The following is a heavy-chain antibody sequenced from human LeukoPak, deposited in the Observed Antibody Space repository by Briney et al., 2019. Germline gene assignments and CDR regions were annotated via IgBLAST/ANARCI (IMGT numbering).Heavy chain of an antibody. V-gene: IGHV3-48*04. CDR1: GFTFSRYS. J-gene: IGHJ4*02. CDR2: ISRISSTI. CDR3: ARDGGATMVRGVATYDS. Sequence: GGSLRLSCAASGFTFSRYSMNWVRQAPGKGLEWVSYISRISSTIHYADSVKGRFTISRDNAKSSLFLQMHRLRAEDTAVYYCARDGGATMVRGVATYDSWGQGTLVTVSS. D-gene: IGHD3-10*01.